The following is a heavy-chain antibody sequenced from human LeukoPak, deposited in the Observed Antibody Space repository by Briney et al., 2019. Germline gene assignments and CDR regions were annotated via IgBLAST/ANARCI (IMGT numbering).Heavy chain of an antibody. J-gene: IGHJ4*02. Sequence: SETLSLTCAVSGGSISSSNWWSWVRQPPGKGLEWIGEINHSGSTNYNPSLKSRVTISVDTSKNQFSLKLSSVTAADTAVYYCARGLGQFDYWGQGTLVTVSS. CDR1: GGSISSSNW. CDR2: INHSGST. V-gene: IGHV4-4*02. CDR3: ARGLGQFDY.